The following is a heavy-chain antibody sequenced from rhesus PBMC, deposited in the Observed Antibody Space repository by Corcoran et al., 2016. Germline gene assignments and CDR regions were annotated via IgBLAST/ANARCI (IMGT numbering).Heavy chain of an antibody. D-gene: IGHD2-15*01. J-gene: IGHJ5-2*02. Sequence: QVQLQESGPGLVKPSETLSLTCAVSGGSISGYYWTWIRQPPGKGLEWIGYIGGSSGGPYDNPSRNSLVTMSSYTSKEQVSLKLSSVTSADTALYYCSRKLPYCSSTYCSSSYSLDVWGRGVLVTVSS. V-gene: IGHV4-165*02. CDR3: SRKLPYCSSTYCSSSYSLDV. CDR2: IGGSSGGP. CDR1: GGSISGYY.